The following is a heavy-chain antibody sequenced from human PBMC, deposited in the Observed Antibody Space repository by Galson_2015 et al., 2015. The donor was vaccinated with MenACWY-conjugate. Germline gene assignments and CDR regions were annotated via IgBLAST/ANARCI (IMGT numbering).Heavy chain of an antibody. J-gene: IGHJ4*02. CDR3: AKAAYTSSWYQDALDY. CDR2: ITGSGGST. CDR1: GFTFSNYV. D-gene: IGHD6-13*01. V-gene: IGHV3-23*01. Sequence: SLRLSCAASGFTFSNYVMNWVRQAPEKGLEWVSTITGSGGSTYYADSLKGRFTISRDNSKNTLYLQMNSLRAEDTAVYYCAKAAYTSSWYQDALDYWGQGSLVTVSS.